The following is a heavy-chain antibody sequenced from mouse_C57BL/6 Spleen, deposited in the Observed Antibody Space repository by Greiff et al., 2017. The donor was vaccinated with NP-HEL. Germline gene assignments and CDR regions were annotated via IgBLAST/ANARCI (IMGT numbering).Heavy chain of an antibody. CDR2: IYPGDGDT. V-gene: IGHV1-82*01. CDR1: GYAFSSSW. D-gene: IGHD1-1*01. CDR3: ARGDYYGSPHFDY. Sequence: QVQLQQSGPELVKPGASVKISCKASGYAFSSSWMNWVKQRPGKGLEWIGRIYPGDGDTNYNGKFKGKATLTADKSSSTAYMQLSSLTSEDSAVYFCARGDYYGSPHFDYWGQGTTLTVSS. J-gene: IGHJ2*01.